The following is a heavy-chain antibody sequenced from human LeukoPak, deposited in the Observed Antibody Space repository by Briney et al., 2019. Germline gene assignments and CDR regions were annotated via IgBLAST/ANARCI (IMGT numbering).Heavy chain of an antibody. CDR1: GFTFSSYG. CDR3: ARVREGYCSGGSCYPEGFDP. Sequence: GGSLRLSCAASGFTFSSYGMHWVRQAPGKGLEWVAVISYDGSNKYYADSVKGRFTISRDNSKNTLYLQMNSLRAEDTAVYYCARVREGYCSGGSCYPEGFDPWGQGTLVTVSS. CDR2: ISYDGSNK. J-gene: IGHJ5*02. V-gene: IGHV3-30*03. D-gene: IGHD2-15*01.